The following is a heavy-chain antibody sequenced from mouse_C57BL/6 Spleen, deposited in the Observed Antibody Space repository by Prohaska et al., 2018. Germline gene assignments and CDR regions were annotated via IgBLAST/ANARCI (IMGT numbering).Heavy chain of an antibody. J-gene: IGHJ2*01. D-gene: IGHD2-5*01. CDR3: ARPHYSNSYYFDY. CDR2: IDANSGGT. CDR1: GYTFTSYW. Sequence: QVQLQQPGAELVKPGASVKLSCKASGYTFTSYWMHWVKQRPGRGLEWIGRIDANSGGTKYNEKFKSKATLTVDKPSSTAYMQLSSLTSEDSAVYYCARPHYSNSYYFDYWGQGTTLTVSS. V-gene: IGHV1-72*01.